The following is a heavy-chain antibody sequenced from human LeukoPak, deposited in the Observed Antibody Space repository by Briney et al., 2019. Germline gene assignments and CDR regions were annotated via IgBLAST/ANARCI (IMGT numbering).Heavy chain of an antibody. CDR2: ISSSRSSI. V-gene: IGHV3-21*01. CDR3: ARGYYDILTGSYYFDY. CDR1: GFTFSSYT. J-gene: IGHJ4*02. D-gene: IGHD3-9*01. Sequence: PGGSLRLSCAASGFTFSSYTMNWVRQAPGKGLEWVSSISSSRSSIYYADSMKGRFTISRDNAKNSLYLQMNSLRAEDTAVYYCARGYYDILTGSYYFDYWGQGTLVTVSS.